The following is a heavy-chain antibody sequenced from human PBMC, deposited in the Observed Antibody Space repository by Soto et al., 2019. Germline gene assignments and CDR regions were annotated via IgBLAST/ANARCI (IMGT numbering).Heavy chain of an antibody. CDR2: IYSSGRT. CDR1: GDSVNSDYYY. D-gene: IGHD1-1*01. V-gene: IGHV4-61*01. J-gene: IGHJ4*02. Sequence: PSETLSLTCSVSGDSVNSDYYYWTWIRQPPGKGLEWIGYIYSSGRTNYNPSLRSRVTISLDTSGNQFSLKLSSVTAADTAVFYCAREYDNSPEPFDCWGRGTLVTVSS. CDR3: AREYDNSPEPFDC.